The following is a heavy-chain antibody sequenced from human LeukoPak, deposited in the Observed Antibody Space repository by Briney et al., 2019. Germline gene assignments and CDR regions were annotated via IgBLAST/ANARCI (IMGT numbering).Heavy chain of an antibody. J-gene: IGHJ4*02. CDR3: ARDWMGSTRLAGDC. D-gene: IGHD2/OR15-2a*01. CDR1: GISVSENY. V-gene: IGHV3-66*01. Sequence: GGSLRLSCAACGISVSENYMSWVRQAPGKRLEWVCVVHRDGSIEYADSVKGRFTISRDNSKNTVSLQMNSLRVEDTAVYYCARDWMGSTRLAGDCWGQGTLVTVSS. CDR2: VHRDGSI.